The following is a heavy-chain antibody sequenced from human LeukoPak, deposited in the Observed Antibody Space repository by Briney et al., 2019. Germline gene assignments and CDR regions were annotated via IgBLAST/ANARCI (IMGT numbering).Heavy chain of an antibody. Sequence: ASVKVSCKASGYTFTSYYMHWVRQAPGQGLEWMGIINPSGGSTSYAQKFQGRVTITRDTSTSTVYMELSSLRSEDTAVYYCARDNHPSYENPWFDPWGQGTLVTVSS. D-gene: IGHD5-18*01. CDR1: GYTFTSYY. CDR2: INPSGGST. CDR3: ARDNHPSYENPWFDP. J-gene: IGHJ5*02. V-gene: IGHV1-46*01.